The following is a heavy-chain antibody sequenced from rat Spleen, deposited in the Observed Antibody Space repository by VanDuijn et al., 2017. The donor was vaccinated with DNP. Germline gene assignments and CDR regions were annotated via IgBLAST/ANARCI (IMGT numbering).Heavy chain of an antibody. CDR3: VTHPSWFGY. Sequence: EVQLVESGGGSVQPGGSLKLSCAASGFSFSDYYMAWVRQAPTRGLELVAYISFDVGITYYGDSVKGRFTISRDTAKSTLYLQMNSLTSEDMATYYCVTHPSWFGYWGQGVMVTVSS. J-gene: IGHJ2*01. V-gene: IGHV5-22*01. CDR2: ISFDVGIT. CDR1: GFSFSDYY.